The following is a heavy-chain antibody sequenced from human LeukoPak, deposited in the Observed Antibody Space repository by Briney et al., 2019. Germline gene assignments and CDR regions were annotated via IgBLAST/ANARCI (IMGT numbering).Heavy chain of an antibody. Sequence: PSQPLSLTCAISGDSISSNTASWNWVRQSPSRCLEWLGRTYYRSKWCYDYATSVSSRIAINPDTSKNLFSLQLNSVTPEDTAVYYCARDPGYYYAMDVWGQGTTVTVSS. CDR2: TYYRSKWCY. D-gene: IGHD2-15*01. CDR1: GDSISSNTAS. CDR3: ARDPGYYYAMDV. J-gene: IGHJ6*02. V-gene: IGHV6-1*01.